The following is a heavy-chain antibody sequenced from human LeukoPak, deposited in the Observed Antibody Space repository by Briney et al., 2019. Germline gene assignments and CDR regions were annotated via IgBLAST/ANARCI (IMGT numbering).Heavy chain of an antibody. CDR3: ARLLTGYTWYFDY. Sequence: GGSLRLSCAASGFTFSSYEMSWVRQAPGKGLEWVSYISSSGSIIDNADSVKGRFTMSRDNAKNSLYLQMNSLRAEDTAAYYCARLLTGYTWYFDYWGQGTLVTVSS. V-gene: IGHV3-48*03. J-gene: IGHJ4*02. CDR1: GFTFSSYE. CDR2: ISSSGSII. D-gene: IGHD7-27*01.